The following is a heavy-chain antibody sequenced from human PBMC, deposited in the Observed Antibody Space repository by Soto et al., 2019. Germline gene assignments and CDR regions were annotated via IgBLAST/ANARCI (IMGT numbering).Heavy chain of an antibody. J-gene: IGHJ6*04. CDR1: GGSISSYY. Sequence: QVQLQESGPGLVKPSETLSLTCTVSGGSISSYYWSWIRQPPGKGLEWIGYIYYSGSTNYNPSLKSRVTISVDTSKNQFSRTLSSVTAADTAVYYCARRLGSSWYTFLDVWGKGTTVTVSS. CDR2: IYYSGST. V-gene: IGHV4-59*08. CDR3: ARRLGSSWYTFLDV. D-gene: IGHD6-13*01.